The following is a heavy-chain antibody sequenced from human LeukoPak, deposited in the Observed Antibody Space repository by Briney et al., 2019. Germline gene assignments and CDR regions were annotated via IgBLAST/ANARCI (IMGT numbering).Heavy chain of an antibody. V-gene: IGHV3-48*04. CDR2: INTGSDMI. D-gene: IGHD6-19*01. J-gene: IGHJ6*03. CDR1: GFSLSAYT. CDR3: AREKVTGTNPLFTRPNYYMDV. Sequence: GGSLRLSCAASGFSLSAYTMNWVRQAPGKGLEWVAFINTGSDMIYYGDSVKGRFIVSRDNAKNSLYLQMNSLRAEDTAVYYCAREKVTGTNPLFTRPNYYMDVWGKGTTVTVSS.